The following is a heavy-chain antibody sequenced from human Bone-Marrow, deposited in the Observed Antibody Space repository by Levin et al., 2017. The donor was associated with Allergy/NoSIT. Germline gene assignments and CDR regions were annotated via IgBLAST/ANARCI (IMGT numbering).Heavy chain of an antibody. CDR1: GFTFSSYW. V-gene: IGHV3-7*01. D-gene: IGHD2-2*01. CDR3: ARGCSSTNCYRSGRDY. J-gene: IGHJ4*02. Sequence: GGSLRLSCAASGFTFSSYWMSWVRQAPEKGLEWVANINQDGSEKYYVDSVKGRFTISRDNAKNSLYLQMNSLRAEDTAVYYCARGCSSTNCYRSGRDYWGQGTLVTVSS. CDR2: INQDGSEK.